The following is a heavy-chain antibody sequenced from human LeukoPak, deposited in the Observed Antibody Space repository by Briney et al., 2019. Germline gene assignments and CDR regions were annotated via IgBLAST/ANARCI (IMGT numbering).Heavy chain of an antibody. CDR2: ISGSGGST. J-gene: IGHJ6*03. D-gene: IGHD2-15*01. CDR1: GFTFSSYG. Sequence: PGGSLRLSCAASGFTFSSYGMSWVRQAPGKGLEWVSAISGSGGSTYYADSVKGRFTISRDNSKNSLYLQMNSLRAEDTAVYYCARLSSDYYYMDVWGKGTTVTVSS. CDR3: ARLSSDYYYMDV. V-gene: IGHV3-23*01.